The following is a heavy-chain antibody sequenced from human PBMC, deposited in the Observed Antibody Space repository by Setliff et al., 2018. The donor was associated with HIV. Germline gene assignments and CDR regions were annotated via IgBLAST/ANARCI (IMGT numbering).Heavy chain of an antibody. Sequence: SLRLSCAASGFTFSSYGMHWVRQAPGKGLEWVAVIWYDGSNKYYADSVKGRFTISRDNSKNTLYLQMNSLRAEDTAVYYCARDPSPMKTLIVGGRGACCWFDPWGQGTLVTVSS. CDR1: GFTFSSYG. CDR2: IWYDGSNK. D-gene: IGHD1-26*01. CDR3: ARDPSPMKTLIVGGRGACCWFDP. V-gene: IGHV3-33*01. J-gene: IGHJ5*02.